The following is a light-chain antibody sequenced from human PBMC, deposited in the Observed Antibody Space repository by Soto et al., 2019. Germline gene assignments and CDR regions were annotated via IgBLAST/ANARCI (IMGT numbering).Light chain of an antibody. CDR1: SSDVGSYNL. Sequence: QSVLTQPASVSGSPGQSITISCTGTSSDVGSYNLVSRYQHHPGKAPKLMIYEGSKRPSGLSNRFSGSKSGNTASLTISGLQAEDEADYYCCSYAGSRTIYVFGTGTKVTVL. CDR3: CSYAGSRTIYV. V-gene: IGLV2-23*01. J-gene: IGLJ1*01. CDR2: EGS.